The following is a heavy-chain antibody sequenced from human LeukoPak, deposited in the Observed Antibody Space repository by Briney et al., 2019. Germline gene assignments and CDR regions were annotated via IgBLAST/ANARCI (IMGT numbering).Heavy chain of an antibody. CDR1: GLTFTSYA. Sequence: GGSLRLSCAASGLTFTSYAMSWVRQAPGKGLEWVSTISGSGGSTFYADSVKGRFTISRDNSKNTLYLQMNSLRAEDTAVYYCAKRPGPGGPFDYWGQGTLVTVSS. V-gene: IGHV3-23*01. D-gene: IGHD3-16*01. CDR2: ISGSGGST. J-gene: IGHJ4*02. CDR3: AKRPGPGGPFDY.